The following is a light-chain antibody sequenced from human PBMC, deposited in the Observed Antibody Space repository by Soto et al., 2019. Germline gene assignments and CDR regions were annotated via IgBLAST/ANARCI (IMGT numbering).Light chain of an antibody. J-gene: IGLJ7*01. CDR2: IEGSGSY. Sequence: QSVLTQSSSASVSLGSSVKLTCTLSSGHSGYIIAWHQQQPGKAPRYLMKIEGSGSYDRGSGVPDRFSGSSSGADRYLIISNLQSEDEADYYCETWDSHTRVFGGGTQLTVL. CDR1: SGHSGYI. V-gene: IGLV4-60*03. CDR3: ETWDSHTRV.